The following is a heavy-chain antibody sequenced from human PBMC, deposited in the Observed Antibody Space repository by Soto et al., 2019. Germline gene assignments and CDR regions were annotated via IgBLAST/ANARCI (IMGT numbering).Heavy chain of an antibody. CDR3: AKDQGYRYGINFDN. V-gene: IGHV3-30*18. D-gene: IGHD5-18*01. J-gene: IGHJ4*02. CDR2: ISYDGSNK. CDR1: GFTFSSYG. Sequence: PGGSLRLSCAASGFTFSSYGMHWVRQAPGKGLEWVAVISYDGSNKYYADSVKGRFTISRDNSKNTLYLQMNSLRAEDTAVYYCAKDQGYRYGINFDNWGQGTLVTV.